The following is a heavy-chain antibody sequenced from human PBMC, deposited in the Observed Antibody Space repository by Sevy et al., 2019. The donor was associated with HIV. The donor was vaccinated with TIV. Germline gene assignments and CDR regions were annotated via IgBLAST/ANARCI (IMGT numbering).Heavy chain of an antibody. D-gene: IGHD6-19*01. CDR1: GGSISSGGYY. V-gene: IGHV4-31*03. J-gene: IGHJ3*02. CDR2: IYYSGST. Sequence: SETLSLTCTVSGGSISSGGYYWSWIRQHPGKGLEWIGYIYYSGSTYYHPSLKSRVTISVDTSKNQFSLKLSSVTAADTAVYYCARDFGPGYSSGWYFSFDIWGQGTMVTVSS. CDR3: ARDFGPGYSSGWYFSFDI.